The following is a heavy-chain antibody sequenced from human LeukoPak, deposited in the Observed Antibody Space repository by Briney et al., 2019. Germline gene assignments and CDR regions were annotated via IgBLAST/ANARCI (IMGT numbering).Heavy chain of an antibody. CDR1: GFTFSSYG. CDR3: AKGPSSHPYDY. Sequence: GGSLRLSCAASGFTFSSYGMHWVRQAPGKGLEWVAVISYDGSNKYYADSVKGRFTISRDNSKNTLYLQMNSLRAEDTAVYYCAKGPSSHPYDYWGQGTLVTVSS. CDR2: ISYDGSNK. V-gene: IGHV3-30*18. J-gene: IGHJ4*02. D-gene: IGHD6-13*01.